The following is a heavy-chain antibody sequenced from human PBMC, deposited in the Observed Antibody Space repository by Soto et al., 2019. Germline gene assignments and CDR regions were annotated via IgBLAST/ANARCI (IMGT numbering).Heavy chain of an antibody. D-gene: IGHD1-20*01. CDR1: GGSISTSNW. CDR2: VYHSGST. J-gene: IGHJ4*02. CDR3: ARTSISGTRFDY. V-gene: IGHV4-4*02. Sequence: QVQLQESGPGLVKPSGTLSITCAVSGGSISTSNWWSWVRQHPGKGLEWIGEVYHSGSTNYNPSFKSRVAMSVDKSKNQFSLKLNSVTAADTALYYCARTSISGTRFDYWGQGSLVTVSA.